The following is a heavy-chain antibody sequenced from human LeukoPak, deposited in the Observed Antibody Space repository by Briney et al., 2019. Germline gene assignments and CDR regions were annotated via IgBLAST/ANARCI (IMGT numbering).Heavy chain of an antibody. J-gene: IGHJ3*02. Sequence: PGGSLRLSCAASGFTFSNNYMHWVRQAPGKGLVWVSRINTDGSSTYYADSVKGRFTISRDNAKNTLYLQMNSLRVEDTAVYYCTRGVSGTYNAFDIWGQGTMVTVSS. D-gene: IGHD1-26*01. CDR2: INTDGSST. V-gene: IGHV3-74*01. CDR3: TRGVSGTYNAFDI. CDR1: GFTFSNNY.